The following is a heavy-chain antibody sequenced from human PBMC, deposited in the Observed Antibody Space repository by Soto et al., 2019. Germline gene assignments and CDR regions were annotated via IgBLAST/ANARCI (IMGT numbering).Heavy chain of an antibody. V-gene: IGHV4-34*12. CDR1: GASLGGFH. D-gene: IGHD3-16*01. CDR3: ARSPLGYDYVRQTWREVGDSFDI. J-gene: IGHJ3*02. Sequence: SETLSLTCAIYGASLGGFHWAWLRQAPGKGLEWIGELIHGGSTNYNPSLKSRVSFSLDTSKNQFSLHLMSVTAADTAVYYCARSPLGYDYVRQTWREVGDSFDIWGRGTMATVSS. CDR2: LIHGGST.